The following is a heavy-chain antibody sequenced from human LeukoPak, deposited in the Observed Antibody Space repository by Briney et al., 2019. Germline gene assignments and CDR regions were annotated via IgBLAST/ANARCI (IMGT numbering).Heavy chain of an antibody. CDR3: ASDSGSYWSAVYFDY. CDR1: GFTFSSYA. V-gene: IGHV3-30-3*01. D-gene: IGHD1-26*01. J-gene: IGHJ4*02. CDR2: TSYDGSNE. Sequence: PGRSLRLSCAASGFTFSSYAMHWVRQAPGKGLEGVAVTSYDGSNEYYADSVKGRFTISRDNSKNTLYLQMNSLRAEDTAVYYCASDSGSYWSAVYFDYWGQGTLVTVSS.